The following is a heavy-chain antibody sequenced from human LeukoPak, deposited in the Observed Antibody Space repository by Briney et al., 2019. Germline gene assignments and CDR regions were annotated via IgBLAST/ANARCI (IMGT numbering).Heavy chain of an antibody. V-gene: IGHV3-21*01. CDR1: GFTFSSYW. Sequence: PGGSLRLSCAASGFTFSSYWMNWARQAPGKGLEWVSSISSSSSYIYYADSVKGRFTISRDNAKNSLYLQMNSLRAEDTAVYYCARASPVSPYYDFWSGYSYYFDYWGQGTLVTVSS. J-gene: IGHJ4*02. D-gene: IGHD3-3*01. CDR2: ISSSSSYI. CDR3: ARASPVSPYYDFWSGYSYYFDY.